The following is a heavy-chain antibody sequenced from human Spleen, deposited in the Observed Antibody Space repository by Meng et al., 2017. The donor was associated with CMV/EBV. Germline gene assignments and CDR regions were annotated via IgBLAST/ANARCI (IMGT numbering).Heavy chain of an antibody. CDR1: GGSFSGYY. D-gene: IGHD4-11*01. V-gene: IGHV4-34*01. J-gene: IGHJ5*02. CDR2: INHSGST. CDR3: AREDYHWFDP. Sequence: VHLREWGAGLLNLSETLSLACAVYGGSFSGYYWSWIRQTPGKVLEWIGEINHSGSTHYNPSLQSRVTISVDTSKNQFSLKLSSVTAADTAVYYCAREDYHWFDPWGQGTLVTVSS.